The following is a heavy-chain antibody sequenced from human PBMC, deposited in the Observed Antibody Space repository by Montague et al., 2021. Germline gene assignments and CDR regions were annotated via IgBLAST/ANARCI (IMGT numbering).Heavy chain of an antibody. V-gene: IGHV3-30-3*01. CDR3: ARWRVYYDSSGYAA. Sequence: SLRLSCAASGFTFSTFPMHWVRQAPGKGLEWVALISHDGSNKYYADSVRGRFTVYRDNSKNTLYLQTSSLRADDTAVYYCARWRVYYDSSGYAAWGRGTLVTVSS. CDR1: GFTFSTFP. J-gene: IGHJ5*02. CDR2: ISHDGSNK. D-gene: IGHD3-22*01.